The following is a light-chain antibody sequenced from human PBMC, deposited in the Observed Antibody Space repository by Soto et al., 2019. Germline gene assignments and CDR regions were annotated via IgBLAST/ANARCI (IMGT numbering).Light chain of an antibody. J-gene: IGLJ1*01. CDR1: SSDVGAYNF. CDR2: NVS. Sequence: QYVLTQPASVSGSPGQSITISCTGTSSDVGAYNFVSWYRQHPGKAPKLIIYNVSDRPSGVSNRFSGSKSANTASLTISGLQAADEADYYCTSSTSRGTYVFGTGTKLTVL. V-gene: IGLV2-14*03. CDR3: TSSTSRGTYV.